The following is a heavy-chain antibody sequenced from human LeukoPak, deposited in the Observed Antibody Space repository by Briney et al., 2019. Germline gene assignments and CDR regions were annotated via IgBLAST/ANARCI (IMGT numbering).Heavy chain of an antibody. D-gene: IGHD6-19*01. CDR1: GFPFSSYS. CDR2: ISSSSSYI. J-gene: IGHJ1*01. CDR3: ARGSSGWFEYFQH. Sequence: GGSLRLSCAASGFPFSSYSMNWVRQAPGKGLEWVSSISSSSSYIYYADSVKGRFTISRDNAKNSLYLQMNSLRAEDTAVYYCARGSSGWFEYFQHWGQGTLVTVSS. V-gene: IGHV3-21*01.